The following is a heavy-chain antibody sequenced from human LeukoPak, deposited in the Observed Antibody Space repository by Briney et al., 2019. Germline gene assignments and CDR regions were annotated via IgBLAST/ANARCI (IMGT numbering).Heavy chain of an antibody. D-gene: IGHD1-26*01. CDR1: GFTFRTYA. CDR2: ITSSNNHI. Sequence: AGGSLRLSCAASGFTFRTYAMSWVRQAPGEGLEWVSFITSSNNHIDYADSVKGRFTISRDNAKNSLYLQMNSLRAEDTALYFCARGSGSGSWLIDYWGQGALVTVSS. CDR3: ARGSGSGSWLIDY. J-gene: IGHJ4*02. V-gene: IGHV3-21*01.